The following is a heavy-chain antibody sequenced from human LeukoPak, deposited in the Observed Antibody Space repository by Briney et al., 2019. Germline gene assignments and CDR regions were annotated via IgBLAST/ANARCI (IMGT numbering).Heavy chain of an antibody. J-gene: IGHJ4*02. V-gene: IGHV1-18*01. D-gene: IGHD6-13*01. CDR1: GYTFTSYG. Sequence: ASVKVSCKASGYTFTSYGISWVRQAPGQGLEWMGWISAYNGNTNYAQKLQGRVTMTTDTSTSTAYMELRSLRSDDTAVYYCARTPSTSETAAGSFDYWGQGTLVTVSA. CDR2: ISAYNGNT. CDR3: ARTPSTSETAAGSFDY.